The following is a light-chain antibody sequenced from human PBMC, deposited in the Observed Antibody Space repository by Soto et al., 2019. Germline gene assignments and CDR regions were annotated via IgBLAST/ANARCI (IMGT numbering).Light chain of an antibody. CDR1: SSDVGGYNY. CDR2: DVS. CDR3: SSYTSSSTLVV. J-gene: IGLJ2*01. V-gene: IGLV2-14*01. Sequence: QSALTQPASVSGSPGQSITISCTGTSSDVGGYNYVSWYQQHPGKAPKLMIYDVSTRPSGVSNRFSGSKSGNTASLTISGLQAEDEADYYCSSYTSSSTLVVFGGWTKVTVL.